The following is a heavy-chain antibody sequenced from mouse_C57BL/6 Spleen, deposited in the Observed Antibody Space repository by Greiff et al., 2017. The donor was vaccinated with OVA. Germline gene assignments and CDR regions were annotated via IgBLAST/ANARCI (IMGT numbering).Heavy chain of an antibody. CDR1: GYSITSGYY. V-gene: IGHV3-6*01. J-gene: IGHJ3*01. Sequence: EVKLEESGPGLVKPSQSLSLTCSVTGYSITSGYYWNWIRQFPGNKLEWMGYISYDGSNNYNPSLKNRISITRDTSKNQFFLKLNSVTTEDTATYYCARGPSTGTGFAYWGQGTLVTVSA. CDR2: ISYDGSN. D-gene: IGHD4-1*02. CDR3: ARGPSTGTGFAY.